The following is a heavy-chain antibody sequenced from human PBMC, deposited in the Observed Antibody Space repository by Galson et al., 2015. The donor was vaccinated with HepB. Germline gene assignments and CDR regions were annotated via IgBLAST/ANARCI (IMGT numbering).Heavy chain of an antibody. J-gene: IGHJ3*02. CDR2: INSDATNT. Sequence: SLRLSCAASGLIFSDTWMSWVRQAPGKGLEWVSRINSDATNTTYADAVEGRFTVSRDNAKDTLFLQMNGLRAEDTAVYYCARVRGRYQYDAFDIWGHGTMVTVSS. V-gene: IGHV3-74*01. CDR3: ARVRGRYQYDAFDI. CDR1: GLIFSDTW. D-gene: IGHD1-26*01.